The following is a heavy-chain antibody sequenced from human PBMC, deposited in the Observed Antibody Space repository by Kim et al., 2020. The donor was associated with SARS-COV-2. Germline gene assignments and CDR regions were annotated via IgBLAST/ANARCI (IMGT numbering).Heavy chain of an antibody. V-gene: IGHV3-72*01. Sequence: GGSLRLSCAASGFIFSDHYLDWVRQAPGEGLEWVGRIRNKAHSYTTEYAASVKCRFTISRDDSKNSLYLQMSSRKTGDTAVYYCASRRAADSLSEFGSWGQGTRGTV. CDR1: GFIFSDHY. D-gene: IGHD6-13*01. CDR2: IRNKAHSYTT. J-gene: IGHJ4*02. CDR3: ASRRAADSLSEFGS.